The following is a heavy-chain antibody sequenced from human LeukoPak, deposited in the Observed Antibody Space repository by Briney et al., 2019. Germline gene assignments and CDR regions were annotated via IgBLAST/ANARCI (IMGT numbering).Heavy chain of an antibody. V-gene: IGHV3-48*02. CDR3: ARDYGDLPARVPYFDY. D-gene: IGHD4-17*01. CDR1: GFTFSSYS. Sequence: GGSLRLSCAASGFTFSSYSMNWVRQAPGKGLEWVSYISSSSSMIYNADSVKGRFTISRDNAKNSLYLQMKSLRDEDTAIYYCARDYGDLPARVPYFDYWGQGTLVTVSS. CDR2: ISSSSSMI. J-gene: IGHJ4*02.